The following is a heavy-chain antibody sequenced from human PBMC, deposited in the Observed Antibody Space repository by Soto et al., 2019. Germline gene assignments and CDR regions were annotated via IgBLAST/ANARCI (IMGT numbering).Heavy chain of an antibody. J-gene: IGHJ6*02. CDR3: AKDLLHRQLFYYYGMDV. CDR2: ISYDGSNK. V-gene: IGHV3-30*18. CDR1: GFTFSSYG. D-gene: IGHD5-18*01. Sequence: QVQLVESGGGVVQPGRSLRLSCAASGFTFSSYGMHWVRQAPGKGLEWVAVISYDGSNKYYADSVKGRFTISRDNSKNTLYLQMNSLRAEDTAVYYCAKDLLHRQLFYYYGMDVWGQGTTVTVSS.